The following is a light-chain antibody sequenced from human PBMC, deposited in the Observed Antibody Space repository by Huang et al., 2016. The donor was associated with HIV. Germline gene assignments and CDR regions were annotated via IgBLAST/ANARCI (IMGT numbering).Light chain of an antibody. V-gene: IGKV1-5*03. CDR1: QGISKW. J-gene: IGKJ2*01. Sequence: DIQMTQSPSTLSASVGDRVRITCRASQGISKWLAWYQQKRGEAPKLLIYKTSTSESGVPSRFSGSGSGTDFTLTIGRLQPDDFATYYCQQYDSYPYTFGQGTKLDIK. CDR2: KTS. CDR3: QQYDSYPYT.